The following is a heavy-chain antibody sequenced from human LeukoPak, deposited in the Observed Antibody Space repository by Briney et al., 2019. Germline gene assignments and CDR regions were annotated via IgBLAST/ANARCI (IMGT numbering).Heavy chain of an antibody. CDR1: GYTFTSYG. J-gene: IGHJ4*02. D-gene: IGHD5-18*01. V-gene: IGHV1-18*01. CDR3: ARDQMGRGVKRVDTVWRYGY. CDR2: ISAYNGNT. Sequence: GASVKVSCKASGYTFTSYGISWVGQAPGQGLEWMGWISAYNGNTNYAQKLQGRVTMTTDTSTRTAYMELTSLRSDDTAVYYCARDQMGRGVKRVDTVWRYGYWGQGTLVTVSS.